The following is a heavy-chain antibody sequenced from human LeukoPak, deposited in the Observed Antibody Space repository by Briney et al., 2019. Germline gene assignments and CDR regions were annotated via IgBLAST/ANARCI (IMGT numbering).Heavy chain of an antibody. V-gene: IGHV3-23*01. J-gene: IGHJ4*02. CDR2: NSGSGGST. CDR3: AKDAGTARQDETFGFDY. Sequence: PGGSLRLSCAASGFTFSSYAMSWVRQATGKGLEWVSANSGSGGSTYYADSVKGRFTISRDNSKTTLYLQMNSLRAEDTAVYYCAKDAGTARQDETFGFDYWGQGTLVTVSS. CDR1: GFTFSSYA. D-gene: IGHD6-6*01.